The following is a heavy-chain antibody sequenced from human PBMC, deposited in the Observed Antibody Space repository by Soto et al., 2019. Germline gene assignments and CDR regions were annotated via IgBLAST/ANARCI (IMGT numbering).Heavy chain of an antibody. V-gene: IGHV4-39*01. J-gene: IGHJ2*01. CDR3: ARNGTRGYSYGRGDFDL. CDR1: VGSISIRSYD. Sequence: SEALSVTCTVPVGSISIRSYDWGWIRQPPGKGLEWIGSIYYSGSTYYTPSLKSRVTISVDTSKNQFSLKLSSVTAADTAVYYCARNGTRGYSYGRGDFDLWGRGTMVPVSS. D-gene: IGHD5-18*01. CDR2: IYYSGST.